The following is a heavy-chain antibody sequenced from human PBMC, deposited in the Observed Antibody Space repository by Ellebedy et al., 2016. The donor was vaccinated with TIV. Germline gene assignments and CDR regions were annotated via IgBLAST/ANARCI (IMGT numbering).Heavy chain of an antibody. CDR2: VGDGVEQ. CDR3: AKDHISFNQLYDAFDI. CDR1: GFPFNTYA. Sequence: GESLKISCVGSGFPFNTYAMSWVRQAPGKGLEWVSTVGDGVEQFYGDSVKGRFTISRDDSKSTMYLHMNNLKVEDTAVYYCAKDHISFNQLYDAFDIWGQGTLVTVSS. V-gene: IGHV3-23*01. D-gene: IGHD2-2*02. J-gene: IGHJ3*02.